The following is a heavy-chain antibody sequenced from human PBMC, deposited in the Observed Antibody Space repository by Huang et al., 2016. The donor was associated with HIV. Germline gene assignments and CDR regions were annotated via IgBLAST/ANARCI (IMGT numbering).Heavy chain of an antibody. Sequence: QVQLVESGGGVVQPGGSLRLSCAASGFTFSSYGMHGVRQGRGRGLEGVAFRRDDGSKKYDADSVKGRFTSSRDNSKNTLYLQMNSRRAEDTAVYYCAKVPHPRDYGDYVGGAFDIWGQGTMVTVSS. CDR3: AKVPHPRDYGDYVGGAFDI. V-gene: IGHV3-30*02. J-gene: IGHJ3*02. D-gene: IGHD4-17*01. CDR2: RRDDGSKK. CDR1: GFTFSSYG.